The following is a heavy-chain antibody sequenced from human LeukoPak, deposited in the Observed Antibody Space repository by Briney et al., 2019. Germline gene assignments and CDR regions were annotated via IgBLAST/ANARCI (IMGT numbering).Heavy chain of an antibody. CDR2: INYSGST. CDR3: ASSGKYCSGGGCFPNYMDV. D-gene: IGHD2-15*01. Sequence: PSETLSLTCTVSGGSISSSTYYWGWIRQPPEKGLEWIGSINYSGSTYYSPSLRTRVNISVDTSKNQFSLKLNSVTAADTAVYYCASSGKYCSGGGCFPNYMDVWGKGTTVTV. CDR1: GGSISSSTYY. V-gene: IGHV4-39*01. J-gene: IGHJ6*03.